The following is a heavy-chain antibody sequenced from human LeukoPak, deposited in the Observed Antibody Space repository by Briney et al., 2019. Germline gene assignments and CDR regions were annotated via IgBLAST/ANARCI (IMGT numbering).Heavy chain of an antibody. J-gene: IGHJ4*02. CDR3: AHIPEYQLYFDY. V-gene: IGHV2-5*02. Sequence: ESGATLVKPTQILTLTCTFSGFSLSTSGVGVGWIRQPPGKALEWLSLIYWDDDKRYSPSLKTRLTMTKDTSKNQVVLTMTNMDPVDTATYYCAHIPEYQLYFDYWGQGTLVTVSS. D-gene: IGHD2-2*01. CDR1: GFSLSTSGVG. CDR2: IYWDDDK.